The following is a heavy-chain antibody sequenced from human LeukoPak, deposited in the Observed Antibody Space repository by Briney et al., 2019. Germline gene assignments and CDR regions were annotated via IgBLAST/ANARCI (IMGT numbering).Heavy chain of an antibody. CDR3: ARGGVVVVAAIEY. Sequence: SETLSLTCGVYGGSFSGYYWSWIRQPPGKGLEWIGEINHSGSTNYNPSLKSRVTISVDTSKNQFSLKLSSVTAADTAVYYCARGGVVVVAAIEYWGQGTLVTVSS. CDR2: INHSGST. V-gene: IGHV4-34*01. J-gene: IGHJ4*02. D-gene: IGHD2-15*01. CDR1: GGSFSGYY.